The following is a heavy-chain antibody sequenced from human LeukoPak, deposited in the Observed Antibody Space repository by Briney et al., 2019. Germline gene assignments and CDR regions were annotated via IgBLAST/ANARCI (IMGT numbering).Heavy chain of an antibody. CDR1: GYTXTSDY. CDR2: VHSSGGVI. V-gene: IGHV1-46*01. D-gene: IGHD1-26*01. J-gene: IGHJ5*02. Sequence: ASVKVSCKASGYTXTSDYMNWVRQAPGQGLEWMGIVHSSGGVIRYAQEFQDRVTVTRDTSTSTIYLELSSLRSEDTAVYYCAGSSHQRNWFDPWGQGTLVIVSS. CDR3: AGSSHQRNWFDP.